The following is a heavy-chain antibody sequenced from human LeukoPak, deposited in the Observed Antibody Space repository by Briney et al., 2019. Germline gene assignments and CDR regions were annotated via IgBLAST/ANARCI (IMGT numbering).Heavy chain of an antibody. V-gene: IGHV1-46*03. CDR1: GYTFTSYY. CDR2: INPSGGST. Sequence: ASVKVSCKASGYTFTSYYMHWVRQAPGQGLEWMGIINPSGGSTSYAQKFQGRVTMTRDTSTSTVYMELSSLRSEDTAVYYCARGDRFGELLSRDAFDIWGQGTMVTVSS. J-gene: IGHJ3*02. CDR3: ARGDRFGELLSRDAFDI. D-gene: IGHD3-10*01.